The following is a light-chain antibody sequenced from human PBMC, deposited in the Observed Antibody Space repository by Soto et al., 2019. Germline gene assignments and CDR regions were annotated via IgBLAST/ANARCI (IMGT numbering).Light chain of an antibody. J-gene: IGKJ2*01. Sequence: EIVLTQSPGTLSLSPGERATLSFSASQSVSSSYLAWYQQKPGQAPRLLIYGASSRATGIPDRFSGSGSGTDFTLTISRLEPEDFAVYYCHQYGSLYTFGQGTKLEIK. CDR1: QSVSSSY. CDR2: GAS. V-gene: IGKV3-20*01. CDR3: HQYGSLYT.